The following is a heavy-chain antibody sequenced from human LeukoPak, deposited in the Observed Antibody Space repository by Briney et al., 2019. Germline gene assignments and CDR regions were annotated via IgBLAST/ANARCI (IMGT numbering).Heavy chain of an antibody. CDR1: GFTLSSYW. V-gene: IGHV3-7*02. CDR2: INRDGREK. J-gene: IGHJ5*02. Sequence: AGSQRLSCAASGFTLSSYWMSWVRQAPGKGLEWVANINRDGREKYYVDSVKGRFTISRDNAKNSLYLQMNSLRAEDTSVYYCARGLVGGTNWFDPWGQGTLVTVSS. D-gene: IGHD1-26*01. CDR3: ARGLVGGTNWFDP.